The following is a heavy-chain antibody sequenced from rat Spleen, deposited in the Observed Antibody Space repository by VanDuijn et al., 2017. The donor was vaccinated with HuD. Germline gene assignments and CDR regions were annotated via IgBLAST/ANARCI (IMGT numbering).Heavy chain of an antibody. CDR3: TTMGNYFNY. CDR1: GFTFSNRD. D-gene: IGHD1-7*01. CDR2: INYDGSST. Sequence: EVRLVESGGGLVQPGRSMQLSCAASGFTFSNRDMAWVRQAPTKGLEWVASINYDGSSTYYRDSVKGRFTISRDKAKNTLYLQMDSLRSEDTAPYYCTTMGNYFNYWGQGVMVTVSS. J-gene: IGHJ2*01. V-gene: IGHV5-20*01.